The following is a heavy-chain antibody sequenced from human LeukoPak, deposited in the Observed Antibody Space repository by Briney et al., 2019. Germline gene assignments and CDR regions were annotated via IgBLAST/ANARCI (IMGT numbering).Heavy chain of an antibody. V-gene: IGHV4-59*01. Sequence: SETLSLTCSVSGGPISDYYWSWIRQSPAEGLEWIGYICNSGGTGDTNYNPSLNIGVTISVDASKNQFSLKLNSVTAADTAVYYCARSGAPYSFSSWGQGIRVTVSA. CDR1: GGPISDYY. CDR2: ICNSGGTGDT. CDR3: ARSGAPYSFSS. D-gene: IGHD1-26*01. J-gene: IGHJ5*02.